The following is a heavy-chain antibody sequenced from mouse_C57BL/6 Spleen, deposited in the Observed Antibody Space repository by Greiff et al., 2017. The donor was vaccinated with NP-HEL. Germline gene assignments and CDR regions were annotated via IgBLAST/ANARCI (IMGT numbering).Heavy chain of an antibody. Sequence: QVQLKQSGAELARPGASVKLSCKASGYTFTSYGISWVKQRTGQGLEWIGEIYPRSGNTYYNEKFKGKATLTADKSSSTAYMELRSLTSEDSAVYFCAREGLTTVVTSDYWGQGTTLTVSS. D-gene: IGHD1-1*01. CDR3: AREGLTTVVTSDY. CDR2: IYPRSGNT. CDR1: GYTFTSYG. J-gene: IGHJ2*01. V-gene: IGHV1-81*01.